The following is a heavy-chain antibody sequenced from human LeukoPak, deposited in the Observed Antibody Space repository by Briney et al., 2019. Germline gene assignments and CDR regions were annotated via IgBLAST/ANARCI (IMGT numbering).Heavy chain of an antibody. Sequence: GALRLSCAATGLTVSNNYMKCVRQAPGKGLECVSLIYSGGSTYYADSVKGRFTISRDNPKNTVYLQMNNLRAEDTAVYYCARDRHCSGGSCSGLWGQGTLVTVSS. D-gene: IGHD2-15*01. J-gene: IGHJ4*02. CDR2: IYSGGST. CDR3: ARDRHCSGGSCSGL. CDR1: GLTVSNNY. V-gene: IGHV3-53*01.